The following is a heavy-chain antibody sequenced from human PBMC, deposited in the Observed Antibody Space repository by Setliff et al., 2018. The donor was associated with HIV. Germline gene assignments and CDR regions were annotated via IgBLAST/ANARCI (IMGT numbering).Heavy chain of an antibody. V-gene: IGHV1-18*01. Sequence: ASVKVSCKASGYTFTSYGMSWVRQAPGQGLEWMGWISAYNGNTHYAQKLQGRVTMTTDTSTSTAYMELSSLRSEGTAVYYCAREGNFWRVFDPWGQGTLVTVSS. CDR3: AREGNFWRVFDP. J-gene: IGHJ5*02. CDR2: ISAYNGNT. CDR1: GYTFTSYG. D-gene: IGHD3-3*01.